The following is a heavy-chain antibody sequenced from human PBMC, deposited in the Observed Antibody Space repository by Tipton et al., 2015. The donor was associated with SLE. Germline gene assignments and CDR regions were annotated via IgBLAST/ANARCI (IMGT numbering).Heavy chain of an antibody. CDR2: IYTSGST. J-gene: IGHJ4*02. CDR3: ARAALQLWHDY. V-gene: IGHV4-61*02. CDR1: GGSISSSSYY. D-gene: IGHD5-24*01. Sequence: TLSLTCTVSGGSISSSSYYWGWIRQPAGKGLEWIGRIYTSGSTDYNPSLKSRVTISVDTSENQFSLKLSSVTAADTAVYYCARAALQLWHDYWGQGTLVTVSS.